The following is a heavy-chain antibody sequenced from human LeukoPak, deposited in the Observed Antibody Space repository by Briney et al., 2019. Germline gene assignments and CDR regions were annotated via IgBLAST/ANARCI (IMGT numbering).Heavy chain of an antibody. V-gene: IGHV3-48*02. Sequence: QPGGSLRLSCVAAGFTFSSYSMNWVRQAPGKGLEWVSYISSSSSTIYYADPVKGRFTISRDNAKNSLYLQMSSLRDEDTAVYYCARATNYASGLMRYLDYWGQGTLVTVSS. J-gene: IGHJ4*02. D-gene: IGHD3-10*01. CDR1: GFTFSSYS. CDR3: ARATNYASGLMRYLDY. CDR2: ISSSSSTI.